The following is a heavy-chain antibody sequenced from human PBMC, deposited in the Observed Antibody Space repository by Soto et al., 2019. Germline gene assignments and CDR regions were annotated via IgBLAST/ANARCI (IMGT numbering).Heavy chain of an antibody. V-gene: IGHV1-18*01. J-gene: IGHJ3*02. CDR3: ARATYYYDSSGSSDAFDI. CDR2: ISAYNGNT. Sequence: VTGSGEGTGYTFTSYGISWVRQAPGQGLEWMGWISAYNGNTNYAQKLQGRVTMTTDTSTSTAYMELRSLRSDDTAVYYCARATYYYDSSGSSDAFDIWGQGTMVTVSS. D-gene: IGHD3-22*01. CDR1: GYTFTSYG.